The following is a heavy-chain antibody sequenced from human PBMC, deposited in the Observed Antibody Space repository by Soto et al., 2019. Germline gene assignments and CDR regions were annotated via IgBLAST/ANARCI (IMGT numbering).Heavy chain of an antibody. CDR3: AESPYYYYGMDV. CDR1: GFTFTSSA. Sequence: SVKVSCKASGFTFTSSAVQWVRQARGQRLEWIGWIVVGSGNTNYAQKFQERVTITRDMSTSTAYMELSSLRSEDTAVYYCAESPYYYYGMDVWGQGTTVTVSS. CDR2: IVVGSGNT. J-gene: IGHJ6*02. V-gene: IGHV1-58*01.